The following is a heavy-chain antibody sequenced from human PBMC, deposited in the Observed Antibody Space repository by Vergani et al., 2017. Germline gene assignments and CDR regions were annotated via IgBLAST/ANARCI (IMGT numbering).Heavy chain of an antibody. CDR1: GFTFSSYS. CDR3: ARDLFYYDSSGYYSGFFDY. CDR2: ISSSSSYI. Sequence: VQLVESGGGVVKPGGSLRLSCAASGFTFSSYSMNWVRQAPGKGLEWVSSISSSSSYIYYADSVKGRFTISRDNAKNSLYLQMNSLIAEDTAVYYCARDLFYYDSSGYYSGFFDYGGQGTLVTVSS. J-gene: IGHJ4*02. D-gene: IGHD3-22*01. V-gene: IGHV3-21*02.